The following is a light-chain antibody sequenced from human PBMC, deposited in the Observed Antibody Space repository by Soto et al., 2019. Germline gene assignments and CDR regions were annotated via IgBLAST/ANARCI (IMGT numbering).Light chain of an antibody. Sequence: EIVMTQSPATLSVSPGERATLSCRASQSVSSNLAWYQQKPGQSPRLLISEASNRATGIPARFSGSGSGSDFTLTISSLEPEDFAVYYCQQRSNWPLTFGGGTKVDIK. CDR3: QQRSNWPLT. J-gene: IGKJ4*01. CDR1: QSVSSN. CDR2: EAS. V-gene: IGKV3-11*01.